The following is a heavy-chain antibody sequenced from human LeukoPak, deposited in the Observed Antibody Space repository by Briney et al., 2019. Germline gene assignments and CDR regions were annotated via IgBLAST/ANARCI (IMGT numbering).Heavy chain of an antibody. CDR1: GGSISSYY. CDR3: ARARPGYSSGWYSPNYYYYMDV. D-gene: IGHD6-19*01. V-gene: IGHV4-59*01. Sequence: SETLSLTCTVSGGSISSYYWSWIRQPPGKGLEWIGYIYCSGSTNYNPSLKSRVTISVDTSKNQFSLKLSSVTAADTAVYDCARARPGYSSGWYSPNYYYYMDVWGKGTTVTISS. J-gene: IGHJ6*03. CDR2: IYCSGST.